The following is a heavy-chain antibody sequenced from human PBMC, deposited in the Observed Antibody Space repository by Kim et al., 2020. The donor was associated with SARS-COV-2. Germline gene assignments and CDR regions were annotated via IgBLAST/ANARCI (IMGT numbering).Heavy chain of an antibody. Sequence: GGSLRLSCAASGFTFDDYAMHWVRQAPGKGLEWVSLISGDGGSTYYADSVKGRFTISRDNSKNSLYLQMNSLRTEDTALYYCAKENYSSSWYWLSAYTDYYYDGMDVWGQGTTVTVSS. J-gene: IGHJ6*02. CDR2: ISGDGGST. D-gene: IGHD6-13*01. CDR3: AKENYSSSWYWLSAYTDYYYDGMDV. V-gene: IGHV3-43*02. CDR1: GFTFDDYA.